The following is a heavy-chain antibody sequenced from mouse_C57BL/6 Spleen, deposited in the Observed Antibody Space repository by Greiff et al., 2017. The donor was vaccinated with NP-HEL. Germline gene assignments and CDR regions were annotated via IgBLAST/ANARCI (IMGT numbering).Heavy chain of an antibody. CDR3: ARHEERGGLLLRYLAY. Sequence: VKLQESGAELVKPGASVKLSCKASGYTFTEYTIHWVKQRSGQGLEWIGWFYPGSGSIKYNEKFKDKATLTADKSSSTVYMELSRLTSEDSAVYFCARHEERGGLLLRYLAYWGQGTLVTVSA. CDR2: FYPGSGSI. CDR1: GYTFTEYT. J-gene: IGHJ3*01. D-gene: IGHD1-1*01. V-gene: IGHV1-62-2*01.